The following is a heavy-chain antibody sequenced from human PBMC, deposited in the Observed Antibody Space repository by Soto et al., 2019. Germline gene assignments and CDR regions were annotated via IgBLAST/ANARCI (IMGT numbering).Heavy chain of an antibody. D-gene: IGHD6-25*01. J-gene: IGHJ4*02. V-gene: IGHV3-9*01. CDR3: AKDIRDGYPANYFDY. Sequence: EVQLVESGGGLVQPGRSLRLSCAASGFTFDDYAMHWVRQAPGKGLEWVSGISWNSGSIGYADSVKGRFTISRDNAKNSLYLQMNSLRAEDTALYYCAKDIRDGYPANYFDYWGQGTLVTVSS. CDR2: ISWNSGSI. CDR1: GFTFDDYA.